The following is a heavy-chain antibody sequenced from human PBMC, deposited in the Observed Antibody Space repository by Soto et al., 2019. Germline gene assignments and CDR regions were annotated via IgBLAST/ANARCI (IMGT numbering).Heavy chain of an antibody. D-gene: IGHD6-13*01. V-gene: IGHV1-46*03. J-gene: IGHJ6*02. CDR1: GYTFTSYY. CDR3: ARGQQLVRYYYYYGMDV. CDR2: INPSGGST. Sequence: ASVKVSCKASGYTFTSYYMHWVQQAPGQGLEWMGIINPSGGSTSYAQKFQGRVTMTRDTSTSTVYMELSSLRSEDTAVYYCARGQQLVRYYYYYGMDVWGQGTTVTVSS.